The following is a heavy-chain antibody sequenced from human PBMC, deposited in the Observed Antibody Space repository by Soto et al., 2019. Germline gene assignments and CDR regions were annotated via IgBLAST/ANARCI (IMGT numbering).Heavy chain of an antibody. CDR3: RGVYDISCVYFHH. CDR1: GFTFSSYT. CDR2: ISTSGDTT. Sequence: GGSLRLSCAASGFTFSSYTLSWVRQAPGKGLEWVSSISTSGDTTSYADSVKGQFTISRDNSKNTLFLQMNSLRAEDTAVYYCRGVYDISCVYFHHWGDVTLFTVSS. J-gene: IGHJ1*01. V-gene: IGHV3-23*01. D-gene: IGHD3-22*01.